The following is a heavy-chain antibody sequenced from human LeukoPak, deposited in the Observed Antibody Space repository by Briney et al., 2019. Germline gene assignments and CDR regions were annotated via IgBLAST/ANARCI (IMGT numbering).Heavy chain of an antibody. CDR3: ARSRSQDWFDP. J-gene: IGHJ5*02. CDR1: GFTFSTYW. Sequence: GGSLRLSCAASGFTFSTYWMSWVRQAPGKGLEWVSSISSSSSYIYYADSVKGRFTISRDNAKNSLYLQMNSLRAEDTAVYYCARSRSQDWFDPWGQGTLVTVSS. CDR2: ISSSSSYI. V-gene: IGHV3-21*01.